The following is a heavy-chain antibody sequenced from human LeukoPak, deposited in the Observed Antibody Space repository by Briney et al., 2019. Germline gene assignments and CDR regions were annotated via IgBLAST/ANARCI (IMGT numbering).Heavy chain of an antibody. CDR3: ATGLVQNYYYYMDV. CDR1: EFTFTSLG. CDR2: IWFDGSNK. V-gene: IGHV3-30*02. J-gene: IGHJ6*03. Sequence: PGGSLRLSCAASEFTFTSLGMHWVRQAPGKGLEGVAFIWFDGSNKYYADSVKGRFTTSRDNSKNTLYLQMSSLRAEDTAVYYCATGLVQNYYYYMDVWGKGTTVTVSS. D-gene: IGHD3/OR15-3a*01.